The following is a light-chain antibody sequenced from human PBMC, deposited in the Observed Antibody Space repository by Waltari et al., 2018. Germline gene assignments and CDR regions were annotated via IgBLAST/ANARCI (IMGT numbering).Light chain of an antibody. J-gene: IGKJ1*01. Sequence: EIVLTQSPGTLSLSPGERATLSCRASQSVSRTLAWYQQKPGQAPRLLIYGASTRAAGIPDRFSGSGSGTDFSLTISRLEPEDFAVYYCQHYVRLPVTFGQGTKVKIK. CDR1: QSVSRT. V-gene: IGKV3-20*01. CDR2: GAS. CDR3: QHYVRLPVT.